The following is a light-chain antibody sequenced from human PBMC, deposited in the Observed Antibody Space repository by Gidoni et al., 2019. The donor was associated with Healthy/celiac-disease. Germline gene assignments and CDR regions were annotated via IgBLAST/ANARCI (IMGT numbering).Light chain of an antibody. CDR3: QQRSDWPYT. CDR2: DAS. V-gene: IGKV3-11*01. CDR1: QSVGSY. Sequence: EIVLTQSPDTVSLSPGERATLSCRASQSVGSYLAWYQQRPGQAPRLLIYDASSRAAGIPARFSGSGSATDFTLTISSLEPEDFAVYYCQQRSDWPYTFGQXTKLEIK. J-gene: IGKJ2*01.